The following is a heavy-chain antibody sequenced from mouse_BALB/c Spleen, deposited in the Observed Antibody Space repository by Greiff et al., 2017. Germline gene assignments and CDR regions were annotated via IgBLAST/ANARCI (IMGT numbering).Heavy chain of an antibody. CDR3: ARGYYGNSAWFAY. D-gene: IGHD2-1*01. V-gene: IGHV2-6-7*01. Sequence: LVAPSQSLSITCTVSGFSLTGYGVNWVRQPPGKGLEWLGMIWGDGSTDYNSALKSRLSISKDNSKSQVFLKMNSLQTDDTARYYCARGYYGNSAWFAYWGQGTLVTVSA. CDR1: GFSLTGYG. CDR2: IWGDGST. J-gene: IGHJ3*01.